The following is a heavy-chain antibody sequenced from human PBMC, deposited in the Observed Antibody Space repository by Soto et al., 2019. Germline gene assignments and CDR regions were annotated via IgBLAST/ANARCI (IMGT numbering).Heavy chain of an antibody. CDR2: ISYDGSNK. V-gene: IGHV3-30-3*01. CDR3: ARGYSGYYYYVMDV. D-gene: IGHD2-15*01. CDR1: VFTFSSYA. Sequence: HVQLVESGGGVVQPGRSMRLSCAASVFTFSSYAMHWVRQAPGKGLEWVAVISYDGSNKYYADSVKGRFTISRDNSKSTLYLQMNSLRAEDTAVYYCARGYSGYYYYVMDVWGQGTTVTVSS. J-gene: IGHJ6*02.